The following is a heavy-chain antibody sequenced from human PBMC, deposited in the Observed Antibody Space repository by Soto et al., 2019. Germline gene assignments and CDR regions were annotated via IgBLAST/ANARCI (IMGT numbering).Heavy chain of an antibody. CDR1: GHTFTGYY. V-gene: IGHV1-46*01. CDR2: INPSGGST. CDR3: IAAAGRNMVDY. J-gene: IGHJ4*02. Sequence: ASVKVSCKASGHTFTGYYMHWVRQAPGQGLEWMGWINPSGGSTSYAQKFQGRVTMTRDTSTSTVYMELSSLRSEDTAVYYCIAAAGRNMVDYWGQGTLVTVSS. D-gene: IGHD6-13*01.